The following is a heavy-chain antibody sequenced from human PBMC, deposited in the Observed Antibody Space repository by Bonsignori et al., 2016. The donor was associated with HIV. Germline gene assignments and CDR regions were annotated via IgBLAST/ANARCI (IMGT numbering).Heavy chain of an antibody. Sequence: SVKVSCKASGGTFSSYAISWVRQAPGQGLEWMGGIIPILGIANYAQKFQGRVTITADESTSTAYMELSSLRSEDTAVYYCARGGSGYGPPGGWYFDLWGRGTLVTVSS. CDR1: GGTFSSYA. CDR3: ARGGSGYGPPGGWYFDL. CDR2: IIPILGIA. V-gene: IGHV1-69*10. J-gene: IGHJ2*01. D-gene: IGHD2-15*01.